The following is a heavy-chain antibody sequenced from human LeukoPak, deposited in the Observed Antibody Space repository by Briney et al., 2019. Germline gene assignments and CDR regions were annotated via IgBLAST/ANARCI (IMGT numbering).Heavy chain of an antibody. CDR3: ARDQVQNYYYSGMDV. CDR2: IWYDESNK. J-gene: IGHJ6*02. Sequence: GRSLRLSCAASGFTFSNFGMHWVRQAPGKGLEWVAVIWYDESNKYYADSVKGRFAISRDNSKNTLYLQMNSLRAEDTAVYYCARDQVQNYYYSGMDVWGQGTTVTVSS. CDR1: GFTFSNFG. D-gene: IGHD2/OR15-2a*01. V-gene: IGHV3-33*01.